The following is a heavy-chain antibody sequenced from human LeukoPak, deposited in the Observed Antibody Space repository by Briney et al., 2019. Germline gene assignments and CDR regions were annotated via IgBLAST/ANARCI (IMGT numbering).Heavy chain of an antibody. D-gene: IGHD4-17*01. CDR2: ISSNGGST. CDR1: GFTFSSYA. J-gene: IGHJ4*02. CDR3: AREYHYGDYVTPYFDY. V-gene: IGHV3-64*01. Sequence: GGSLRLSCAASGFTFSSYAMHWVRQAPGKGLEYVSAISSNGGSTYYANSVKGRFTISRDNSKNTLYLQMGSLIAEDMAVYYCAREYHYGDYVTPYFDYWGQGTLVTVSS.